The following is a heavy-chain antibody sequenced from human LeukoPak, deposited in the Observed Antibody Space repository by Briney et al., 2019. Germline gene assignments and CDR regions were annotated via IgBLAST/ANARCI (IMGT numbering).Heavy chain of an antibody. CDR3: AKDRPIAAADIDAFDI. J-gene: IGHJ3*02. CDR1: GFTFSSYA. Sequence: GGSLRLSCAASGFTFSSYAMSWVRQAPGKGLEWVSAISGSGGSTYYADSVRGRFTITRDNSKNTLYLQMNSLRAEDTAVYYCAKDRPIAAADIDAFDIWGQGTMVTVSS. D-gene: IGHD6-13*01. V-gene: IGHV3-23*01. CDR2: ISGSGGST.